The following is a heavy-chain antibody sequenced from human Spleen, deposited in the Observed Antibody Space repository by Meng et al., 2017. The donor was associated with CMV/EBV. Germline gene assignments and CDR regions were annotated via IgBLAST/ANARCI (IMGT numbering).Heavy chain of an antibody. CDR3: ARAARDFWSGFWFDP. V-gene: IGHV4-59*12. Sequence: SETLSLTCAVYGGSISSYYWSWIRQPPGKGLEWIGYIFYSGSSNYNPSLKSRVTISVDTSKNQFSLNLSSVTAADTAVYYCARAARDFWSGFWFDPWGQGTLVTVSS. J-gene: IGHJ5*02. CDR2: IFYSGSS. CDR1: GGSISSYY. D-gene: IGHD3-3*01.